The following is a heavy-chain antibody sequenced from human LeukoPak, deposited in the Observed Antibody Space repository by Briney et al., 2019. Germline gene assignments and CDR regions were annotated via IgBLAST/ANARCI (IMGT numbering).Heavy chain of an antibody. Sequence: GGSLRLSCAASGFTFDDYTMNWLRQVPGKGLEWVSLISWDGGRTSYADSVKGRFTISRDNTKNSLYLQMTSLRLEDTAFYYCARRHSGSYSAFDSWGQGTLVTVSS. CDR1: GFTFDDYT. D-gene: IGHD1-26*01. CDR2: ISWDGGRT. CDR3: ARRHSGSYSAFDS. V-gene: IGHV3-43*01. J-gene: IGHJ4*02.